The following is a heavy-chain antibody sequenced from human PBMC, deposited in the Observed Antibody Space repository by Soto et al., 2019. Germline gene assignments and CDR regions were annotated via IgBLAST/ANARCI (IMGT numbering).Heavy chain of an antibody. J-gene: IGHJ6*02. Sequence: EASVKVSCKASGYTFTSYGISWVRQAPGQGLEWMGWISAYNGNTNYAQKLQGRVTMTTDTSTSTAYMELRSLRSDDTAVYYCARDRYCSSTSCYSLVYYYYGMDVWGQGTTVTVSS. CDR2: ISAYNGNT. CDR1: GYTFTSYG. V-gene: IGHV1-18*01. CDR3: ARDRYCSSTSCYSLVYYYYGMDV. D-gene: IGHD2-2*01.